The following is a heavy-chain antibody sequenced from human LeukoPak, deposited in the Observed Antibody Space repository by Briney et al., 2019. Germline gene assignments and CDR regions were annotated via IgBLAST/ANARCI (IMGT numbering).Heavy chain of an antibody. Sequence: GGSLRLSCAASGFTFSSYSMNWVRQAPGKGLEWVSSISSSSSYIYYADSVKGRFTISRDNAKNSLYLQMNSRRAEDTAVYYCARLSAFWSGYYPSTDYWGQGTLVTVSS. V-gene: IGHV3-21*01. D-gene: IGHD3-3*01. CDR3: ARLSAFWSGYYPSTDY. CDR1: GFTFSSYS. J-gene: IGHJ4*02. CDR2: ISSSSSYI.